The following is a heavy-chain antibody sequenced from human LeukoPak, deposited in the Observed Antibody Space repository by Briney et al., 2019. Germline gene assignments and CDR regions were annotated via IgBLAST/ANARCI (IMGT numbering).Heavy chain of an antibody. CDR2: IYYSGST. J-gene: IGHJ3*02. CDR3: AREGSSDAFDI. Sequence: PSETLSLTCTVSGGSISSYYWSWIRQPPGKGLEWIGYIYYSGSTNYNPSLKSRVTISVDTSKNQFSLKLSSVTAADTAVYYCAREGSSDAFDIWGQGTMVTVSS. CDR1: GGSISSYY. V-gene: IGHV4-59*08. D-gene: IGHD6-6*01.